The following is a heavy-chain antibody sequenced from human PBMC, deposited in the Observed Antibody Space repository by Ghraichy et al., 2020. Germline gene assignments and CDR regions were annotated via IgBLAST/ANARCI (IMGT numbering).Heavy chain of an antibody. J-gene: IGHJ4*02. D-gene: IGHD3-10*01. Sequence: GGSLRLSCVASGFTFSNFEMNWVRQAPGKGLEWISYISSRSITIYYTDSVKGRFTISRDDAENSVYLQMNTLRVEDTAMYYCVRANPEEDMVPGRGLDYWGRGTLVTGSS. CDR1: GFTFSNFE. CDR2: ISSRSITI. CDR3: VRANPEEDMVPGRGLDY. V-gene: IGHV3-48*03.